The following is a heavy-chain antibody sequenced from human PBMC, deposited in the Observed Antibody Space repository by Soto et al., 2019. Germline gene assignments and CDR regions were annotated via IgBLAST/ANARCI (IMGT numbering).Heavy chain of an antibody. D-gene: IGHD3-10*01. J-gene: IGHJ6*02. Sequence: VSGKAAGGTLSSYAISRVRQAPGQGREWMGWISAYNGNTNYAQQLQGRVTMTTDTSTSTAYMELRSLRSDDTAVYYCARGGRGSYYYYGMDVWGQGTTVTVSS. V-gene: IGHV1-18*01. CDR3: ARGGRGSYYYYGMDV. CDR1: GGTLSSYA. CDR2: ISAYNGNT.